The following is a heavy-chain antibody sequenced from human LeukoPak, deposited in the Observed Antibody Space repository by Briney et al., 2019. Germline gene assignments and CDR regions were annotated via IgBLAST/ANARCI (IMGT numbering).Heavy chain of an antibody. D-gene: IGHD4/OR15-4a*01. CDR2: IYHSGST. V-gene: IGHV4-34*01. J-gene: IGHJ4*02. Sequence: SETLSLTCAVYGGSFSGYYRTWIRQPPGKGLEWIGEIYHSGSTNYNPSLKSRVTISVDTSKNQFSLKLTSVTAADTAVYYCARGRYGAYGDYWGQGTLVTVSS. CDR3: ARGRYGAYGDY. CDR1: GGSFSGYY.